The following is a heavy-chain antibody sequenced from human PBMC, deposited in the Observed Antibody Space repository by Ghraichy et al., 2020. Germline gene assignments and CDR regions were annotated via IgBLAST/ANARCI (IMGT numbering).Heavy chain of an antibody. Sequence: ASVKVSCKASGYTFTSYGISWVRQAPGQGLEWMGWISAYNGNTNYAQKLQGRVTMTTDTSTSTAYMELRSLRSDDTAVYYCARDLTSSGSYYIVEGGGMDVWGQGTTVTVSS. V-gene: IGHV1-18*01. CDR2: ISAYNGNT. D-gene: IGHD3-10*01. J-gene: IGHJ6*02. CDR3: ARDLTSSGSYYIVEGGGMDV. CDR1: GYTFTSYG.